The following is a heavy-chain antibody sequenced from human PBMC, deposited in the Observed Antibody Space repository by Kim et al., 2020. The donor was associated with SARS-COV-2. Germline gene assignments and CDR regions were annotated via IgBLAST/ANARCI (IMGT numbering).Heavy chain of an antibody. D-gene: IGHD1-7*01. Sequence: TSSPPPLQGRVTISVETSKSQFSLKLRSVTAADTVVYYCARNYHRWAFDIWGQGTMVTVS. J-gene: IGHJ3*02. V-gene: IGHV4-30-2*04. CDR3: ARNYHRWAFDI. CDR2: T.